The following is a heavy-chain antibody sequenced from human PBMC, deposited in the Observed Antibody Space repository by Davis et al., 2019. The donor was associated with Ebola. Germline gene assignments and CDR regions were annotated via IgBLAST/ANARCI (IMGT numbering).Heavy chain of an antibody. CDR2: IKPDGSDK. D-gene: IGHD1-1*01. V-gene: IGHV3-7*03. CDR1: GFTFSSYW. J-gene: IGHJ4*02. Sequence: GESLKISCAASGFTFSSYWMSWVRQAPGKGLEWVANIKPDGSDKFYVDSVKGRFTISRDNAKNSLYLQMNSLRAEDTAVYYCAKEEFNWDFDFWGQGTLVTVSS. CDR3: AKEEFNWDFDF.